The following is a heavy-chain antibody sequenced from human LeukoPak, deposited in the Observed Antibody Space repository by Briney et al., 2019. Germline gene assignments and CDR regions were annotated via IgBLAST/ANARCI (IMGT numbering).Heavy chain of an antibody. V-gene: IGHV4-34*01. Sequence: SETLSLTCAVYGGSFSGYYWSWIRQPPGKGLEWIGEIYHSGSTNYNPSLKSRVTISVDKSKNQFSLKLSSVTAADTAVYYCARLVDFWSGSQFDYWGQGTLVTVSS. CDR1: GGSFSGYY. J-gene: IGHJ4*02. CDR3: ARLVDFWSGSQFDY. CDR2: IYHSGST. D-gene: IGHD3-3*01.